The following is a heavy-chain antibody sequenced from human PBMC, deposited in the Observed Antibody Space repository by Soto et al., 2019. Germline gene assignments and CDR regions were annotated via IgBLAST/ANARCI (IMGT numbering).Heavy chain of an antibody. J-gene: IGHJ4*02. V-gene: IGHV3-23*01. CDR2: ISGSGGST. D-gene: IGHD3-10*01. CDR1: GFTFSSYA. CDR3: AKGFGISWQYYLDY. Sequence: GSLRLSCAASGFTFSSYAMSWVRQAPGKGLEWVSAISGSGGSTYYADSVKGRFTISRDNSKNTLYLQLSSLRVEDTAVYYCAKGFGISWQYYLDYWGQGTLVTVSS.